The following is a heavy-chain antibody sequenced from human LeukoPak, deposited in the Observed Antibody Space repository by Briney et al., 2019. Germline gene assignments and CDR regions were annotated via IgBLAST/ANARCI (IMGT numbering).Heavy chain of an antibody. Sequence: PGGSLRLSCAASGFTFSSYWMHWVRQAPGKGLVWVSRINSDGSSTSYADSVKGRFTISRDNAKNTLYQQVNSLRAEDTAVYYCMRVSAAGTSPDYWGQGTLVTVSS. D-gene: IGHD6-13*01. J-gene: IGHJ4*02. CDR1: GFTFSSYW. CDR2: INSDGSST. CDR3: MRVSAAGTSPDY. V-gene: IGHV3-74*01.